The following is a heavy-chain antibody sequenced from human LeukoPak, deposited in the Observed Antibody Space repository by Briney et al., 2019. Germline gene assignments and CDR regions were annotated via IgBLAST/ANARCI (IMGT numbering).Heavy chain of an antibody. CDR2: IYNSGST. CDR3: ARFSGVGLYYYGMDV. CDR1: GASISSHY. D-gene: IGHD3-3*01. J-gene: IGHJ6*02. V-gene: IGHV4-59*11. Sequence: SETLSLTCTVSGASISSHYWNWTRQPAGKGLEWIGYIYNSGSTNYNPSLKSRVIISADTSKNQFSLELSSVTAADTAVYYCARFSGVGLYYYGMDVWGQGTTVTVSS.